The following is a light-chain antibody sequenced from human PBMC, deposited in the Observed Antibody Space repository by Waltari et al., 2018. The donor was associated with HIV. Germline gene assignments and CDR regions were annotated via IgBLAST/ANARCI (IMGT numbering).Light chain of an antibody. V-gene: IGLV1-40*01. CDR1: SSNIGAGYD. Sequence: QSVLTQPPSVFGAPGQRVSIPCTGSSSNIGAGYDVHWYQHLPGTVPKLLVCGSNNRPSGVPDRFSGSKSGTSASLAITGLQADDEADYYCQSYDSSLSGWVFGGGTKLTVL. CDR2: GSN. CDR3: QSYDSSLSGWV. J-gene: IGLJ3*02.